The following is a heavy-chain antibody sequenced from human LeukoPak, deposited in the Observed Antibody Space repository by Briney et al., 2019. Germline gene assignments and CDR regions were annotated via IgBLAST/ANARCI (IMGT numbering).Heavy chain of an antibody. CDR2: INPSGGST. Sequence: ASVKVSCKASGYTFTSYYMHWVRQAPGQGLEWMGIINPSGGSTSYAQKFQGRVTMTRDMSTSTVYMELSSLRSEDTAVYYCARDLYYYDSSGYYFLWFDPWGQGTLVTVSS. CDR1: GYTFTSYY. D-gene: IGHD3-22*01. V-gene: IGHV1-46*01. CDR3: ARDLYYYDSSGYYFLWFDP. J-gene: IGHJ5*02.